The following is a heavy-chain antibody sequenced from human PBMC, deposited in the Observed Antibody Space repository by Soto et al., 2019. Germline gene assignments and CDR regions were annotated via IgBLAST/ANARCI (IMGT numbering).Heavy chain of an antibody. CDR1: GFSLGIGGGG. Sequence: QITLKESGPALVKPTQTFTLTCTFSGFSLGIGGGGLGGIRQPPGKALEGLAVIFWDDDKRYSPSLKSRLTITKDTSRNQVVLTMTNMDPVDTATYYCAHRPYYGDYGGTFDYWGQGTLVTVSS. CDR2: IFWDDDK. CDR3: AHRPYYGDYGGTFDY. J-gene: IGHJ4*02. D-gene: IGHD4-17*01. V-gene: IGHV2-5*02.